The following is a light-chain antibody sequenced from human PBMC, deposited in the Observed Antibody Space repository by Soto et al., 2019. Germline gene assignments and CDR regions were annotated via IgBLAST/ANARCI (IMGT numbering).Light chain of an antibody. V-gene: IGKV3-15*01. CDR2: GAS. CDR1: QSVSSN. CDR3: QHYNNWPRT. J-gene: IGKJ1*01. Sequence: EIVMTQSPATLSVSPGERATLSCRASQSVSSNLAWYQQKPGQAPRLLIYGASTRATGIPARFVGSWSGTEFTLTISSLQSEDFAVYYCQHYNNWPRTFGQGTKVEIK.